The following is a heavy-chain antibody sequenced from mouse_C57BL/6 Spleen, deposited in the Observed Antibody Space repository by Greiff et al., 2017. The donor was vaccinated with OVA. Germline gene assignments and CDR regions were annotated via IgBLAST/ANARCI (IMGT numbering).Heavy chain of an antibody. CDR1: GYTFTSYW. Sequence: QVQLQQPGAELVKPGASVKLSCKACGYTFTSYWMHWVKQRPGQGLEWIGMIHPNSGSTNYNEKFKSKATLTVDKSSSTAYMQLSSLTSEDSAVYYCARRDYGSSYDYFDYWGQGTTLTVSS. D-gene: IGHD1-1*01. V-gene: IGHV1-64*01. CDR3: ARRDYGSSYDYFDY. J-gene: IGHJ2*01. CDR2: IHPNSGST.